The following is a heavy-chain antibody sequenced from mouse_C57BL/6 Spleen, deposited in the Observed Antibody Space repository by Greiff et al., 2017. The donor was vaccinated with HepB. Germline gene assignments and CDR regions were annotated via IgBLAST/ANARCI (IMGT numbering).Heavy chain of an antibody. V-gene: IGHV3-6*01. CDR2: ISYDGSN. J-gene: IGHJ2*01. CDR1: GYSITSGYY. D-gene: IGHD1-1*01. Sequence: EVKLLESGPGLVKPSQSLSLTCSVTGYSITSGYYWNWIRQFPGNKLEWMGYISYDGSNNYNPSLKNRISITRDTSKNQFFLKLNSVTTEDTATYYCARTSITTVPLDYWGQGTTLTVSS. CDR3: ARTSITTVPLDY.